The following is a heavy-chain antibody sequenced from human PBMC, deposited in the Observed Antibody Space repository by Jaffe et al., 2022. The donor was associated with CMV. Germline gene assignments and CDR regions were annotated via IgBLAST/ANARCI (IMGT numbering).Heavy chain of an antibody. D-gene: IGHD3-3*01. CDR3: ARDASPYYDFWSGYYMHDAFDI. CDR2: IKQDGSEK. CDR1: GFTFSSYW. Sequence: EVQLVESGGGLVQPGGSLRLSCAASGFTFSSYWMSWVRQAPGKGLEWVANIKQDGSEKYYVDSVKGRFTISRDNAKNSLYLQMNSLRAEDTAVYYCARDASPYYDFWSGYYMHDAFDIWGQGTMVTVSS. V-gene: IGHV3-7*01. J-gene: IGHJ3*02.